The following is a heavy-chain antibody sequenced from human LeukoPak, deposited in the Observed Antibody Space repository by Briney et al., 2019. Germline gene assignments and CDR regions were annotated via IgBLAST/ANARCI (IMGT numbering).Heavy chain of an antibody. Sequence: KSSETLSLTCTVSSGSISTSNYYWGWVRQPPGKALEWIGNIFYSGSTYYSPSLKSRVTISLDTSRNQFSLKLNSVTAADTAVYYCARVRLMPSTSGESINWFDPWGQGTLVTVSS. J-gene: IGHJ5*02. V-gene: IGHV4-39*07. CDR1: SGSISTSNYY. D-gene: IGHD3-10*01. CDR2: IFYSGST. CDR3: ARVRLMPSTSGESINWFDP.